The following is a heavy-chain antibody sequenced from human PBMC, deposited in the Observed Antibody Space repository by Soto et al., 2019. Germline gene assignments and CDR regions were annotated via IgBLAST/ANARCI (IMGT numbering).Heavy chain of an antibody. V-gene: IGHV3-33*01. Sequence: GGSLRLSCEVSGFTFSTYGMHWVRQAPGKGLEWVAVIASDGSNKYHADSVKGRFTISRDNSKNTLYLQMNSLRAEDTAVYYCARGRYSSATRSYYSGMDVWGQGTTVTVSS. CDR1: GFTFSTYG. CDR2: IASDGSNK. CDR3: ARGRYSSATRSYYSGMDV. J-gene: IGHJ6*02. D-gene: IGHD2-15*01.